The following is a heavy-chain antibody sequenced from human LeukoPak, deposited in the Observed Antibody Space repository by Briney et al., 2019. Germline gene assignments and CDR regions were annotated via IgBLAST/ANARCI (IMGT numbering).Heavy chain of an antibody. Sequence: GASVKVSCKASGYTFTGHYMHWVRQAPGQGLEWMGWINPNSGGTNYAQKFQGRVTMTRDTSISTAYMELSRLRSDDTAVYYCARVFGVVIDAFDIWGQGTMVTVSS. J-gene: IGHJ3*02. CDR2: INPNSGGT. V-gene: IGHV1-2*02. CDR3: ARVFGVVIDAFDI. CDR1: GYTFTGHY. D-gene: IGHD3-3*01.